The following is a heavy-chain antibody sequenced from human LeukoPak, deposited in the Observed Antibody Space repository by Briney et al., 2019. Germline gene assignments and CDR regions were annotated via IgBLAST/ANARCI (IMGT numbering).Heavy chain of an antibody. CDR1: GGSISNHY. V-gene: IGHV4-59*08. D-gene: IGHD1-14*01. Sequence: SETLSLTCSVSGGSISNHYWSWIRQPPGKGLEWIGYISYGGSTNYNPSLKSRVTISVDTSKNQFSLKLRSVTAADTAVYHCARHVDGFNNIDAFDIWGQGTMVTVSS. CDR3: ARHVDGFNNIDAFDI. J-gene: IGHJ3*02. CDR2: ISYGGST.